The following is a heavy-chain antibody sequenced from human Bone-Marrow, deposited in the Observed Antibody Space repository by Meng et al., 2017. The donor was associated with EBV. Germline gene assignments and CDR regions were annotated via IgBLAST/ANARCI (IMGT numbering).Heavy chain of an antibody. CDR2: IFYSGST. Sequence: QVQLQESGPGLVKPSETLSLTCTVSGDSVSSGIYYWSWIRQPPGKRLEWIGYIFYSGSTNYNPSLKSRVTISVDTSKNQFSLKLSSVTAADTAVYYCARDGYNFPPDYWGQGTLVTVSS. D-gene: IGHD5-24*01. V-gene: IGHV4-61*01. CDR1: GDSVSSGIYY. CDR3: ARDGYNFPPDY. J-gene: IGHJ4*02.